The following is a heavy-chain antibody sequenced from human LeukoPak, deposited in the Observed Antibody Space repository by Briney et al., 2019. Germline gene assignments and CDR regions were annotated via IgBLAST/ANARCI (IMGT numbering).Heavy chain of an antibody. CDR2: IYYSGST. CDR3: AREGDYSTDDYYYGMDV. CDR1: GGSVSSGSYY. Sequence: SETLSLTCTVSGGSVSSGSYYWSWIRQPPGTGLEWIGYIYYSGSTNYNPSLKSRVTISVDTSKNQFSLKLSSVTAADTAVYYCAREGDYSTDDYYYGMDVWGQGTTVTVSS. V-gene: IGHV4-61*01. D-gene: IGHD4-11*01. J-gene: IGHJ6*02.